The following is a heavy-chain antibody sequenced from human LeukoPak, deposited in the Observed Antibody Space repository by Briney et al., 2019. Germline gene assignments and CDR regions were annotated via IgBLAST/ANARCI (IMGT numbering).Heavy chain of an antibody. CDR3: AKSLRAAAGTGAFDI. V-gene: IGHV3-23*01. CDR1: GFTFSSYA. Sequence: GGSLRLSCAASGFTFSSYAMTWVRQAPGRGLEWVSTISGSGGGTNYADPVMGRFTISRDNSENTLYLHMNSLKAEDTVVYYCAKSLRAAAGTGAFDIWGQGTMVTVSS. D-gene: IGHD6-13*01. J-gene: IGHJ3*02. CDR2: ISGSGGGT.